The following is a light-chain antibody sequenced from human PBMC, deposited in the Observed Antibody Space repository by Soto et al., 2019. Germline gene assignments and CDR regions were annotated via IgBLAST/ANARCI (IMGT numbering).Light chain of an antibody. CDR2: EVS. Sequence: QSALAQPASVSGSPGQSITISCTGTSSDVGGYNYVSWYQQHPGKAPKLMIYEVSNRPSGVSNRFSGSKSGNTASLTISGLQAEEEADYYCTPYTSSSTYVFGTGTKVTVL. V-gene: IGLV2-14*01. CDR3: TPYTSSSTYV. J-gene: IGLJ1*01. CDR1: SSDVGGYNY.